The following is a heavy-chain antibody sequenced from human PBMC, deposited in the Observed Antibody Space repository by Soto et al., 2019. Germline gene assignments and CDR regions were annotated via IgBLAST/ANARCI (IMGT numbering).Heavy chain of an antibody. V-gene: IGHV3-72*01. D-gene: IGHD6-19*01. J-gene: IGHJ4*02. CDR1: GFTFSDHY. CDR2: IRMKANGSTT. CDR3: ARVENSGRFHFDS. Sequence: EVQLVESGGGLVQPGGSLRLSCAASGFTFSDHYMDWVRQAPGEGLEWVGRIRMKANGSTTEYAASVKGRFTISRDDSKNSLYLQMNSRKTEDTAVYFCARVENSGRFHFDSGGQGTLVTVSS.